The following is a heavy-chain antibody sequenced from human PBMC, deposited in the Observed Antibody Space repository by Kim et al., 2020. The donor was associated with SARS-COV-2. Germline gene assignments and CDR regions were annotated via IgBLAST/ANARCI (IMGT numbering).Heavy chain of an antibody. J-gene: IGHJ3*02. CDR2: ESKDGSEK. Sequence: GGSLRLSCEASGFTISSDWMHWVRQAPGKGLEWVAMESKDGSEKFFAGSVKGRFTISRDNSKNTLSLQMNSLTTEDTAMYYCAKETDAFDIWGQGTMVIVSS. CDR1: GFTISSDW. CDR3: AKETDAFDI. V-gene: IGHV3-30*18.